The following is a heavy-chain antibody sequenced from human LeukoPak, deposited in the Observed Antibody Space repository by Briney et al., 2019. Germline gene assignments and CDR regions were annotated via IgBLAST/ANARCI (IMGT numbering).Heavy chain of an antibody. CDR1: GGSFSGYY. J-gene: IGHJ6*04. CDR2: INHSGST. CDR3: AIDRGYCSSTSCPGVDV. Sequence: SGTLSLTCAVYGGSFSGYYWSWIRQPPGKGLEWIGEINHSGSTNYNPSLKSRVTISVDTSKNQFSLKLSSVTAADTAVYYCAIDRGYCSSTSCPGVDVWGKGTTVTVSS. V-gene: IGHV4-34*01. D-gene: IGHD2-2*01.